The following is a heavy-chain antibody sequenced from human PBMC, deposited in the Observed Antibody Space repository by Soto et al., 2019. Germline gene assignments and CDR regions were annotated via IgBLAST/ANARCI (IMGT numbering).Heavy chain of an antibody. CDR1: GFTFSSYG. D-gene: IGHD2-2*01. CDR2: ISYDGSNK. CDR3: AKKALVTAGNDWFDP. V-gene: IGHV3-30*18. Sequence: PGGSLRLSCAASGFTFSSYGMHWVRQAPGKGLEWVAVISYDGSNKYYADSVQGRFTISRDNSKNTLYLQMNSLRPEDTAIYYCAKKALVTAGNDWFDPWGQGTLVTVSS. J-gene: IGHJ5*02.